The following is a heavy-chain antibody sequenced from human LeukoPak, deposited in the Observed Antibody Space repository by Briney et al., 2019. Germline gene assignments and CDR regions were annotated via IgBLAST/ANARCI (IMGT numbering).Heavy chain of an antibody. J-gene: IGHJ4*02. D-gene: IGHD2/OR15-2a*01. CDR3: ADKYQIFDY. V-gene: IGHV3-11*01. CDR1: GFTFSDYY. CDR2: ISATDSPR. Sequence: PGGSLRLSCAASGFTFSDYYMSWIRQAPGKGLEWISYISATDSPRFYADSVKGRFTISRDNAKKSLFLQMNSLRAEDTAVYYCADKYQIFDYWGQGTLVTVSS.